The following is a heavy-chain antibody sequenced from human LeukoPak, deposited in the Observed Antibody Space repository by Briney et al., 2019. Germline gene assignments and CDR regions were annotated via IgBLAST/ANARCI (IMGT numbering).Heavy chain of an antibody. J-gene: IGHJ3*02. D-gene: IGHD2-21*02. Sequence: GGSLRLSRAASGFTFSSYAMHWVRQAPGKGLEWVAVISYDGSNKYYADSVKGRFTISRDNAKNSLYLQMNSLRAEDTAVYYCTSHTGTGDAFRPFHIWGQGTMVTVSS. CDR3: TSHTGTGDAFRPFHI. V-gene: IGHV3-30-3*01. CDR1: GFTFSSYA. CDR2: ISYDGSNK.